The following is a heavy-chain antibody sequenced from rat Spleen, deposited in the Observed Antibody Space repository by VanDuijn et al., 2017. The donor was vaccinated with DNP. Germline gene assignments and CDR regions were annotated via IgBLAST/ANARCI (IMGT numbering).Heavy chain of an antibody. CDR1: GYSITRNFR. CDR3: ARWTRYFDA. V-gene: IGHV3-3*01. CDR2: VNSADST. Sequence: EVQLQESGPGLVESSQSLSLTCSVTGYSITRNFRWNWIRKFPGNKLEWMGYVNSADSTYYNPSLKRRISITRDTSKNQFFLQLNSVTTEDTATYYCARWTRYFDAWGQGVMVTVSS. D-gene: IGHD1-4*01. J-gene: IGHJ2*01.